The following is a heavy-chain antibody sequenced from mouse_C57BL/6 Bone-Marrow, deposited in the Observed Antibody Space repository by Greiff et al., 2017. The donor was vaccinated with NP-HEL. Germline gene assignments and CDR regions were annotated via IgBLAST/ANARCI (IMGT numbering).Heavy chain of an antibody. CDR2: INPNNGGT. Sequence: EVQLQQSGPELVKPGASVKMSCKASGYTFTDYNMHWVKQSHGKSLEWIGYINPNNGGTSYNQKFKGKATLTVNKSSSTAYMELRSLTSEDSAVYYCARWIYYDYDLFAYWGQGTLVTV. V-gene: IGHV1-22*01. CDR1: GYTFTDYN. D-gene: IGHD2-4*01. CDR3: ARWIYYDYDLFAY. J-gene: IGHJ3*01.